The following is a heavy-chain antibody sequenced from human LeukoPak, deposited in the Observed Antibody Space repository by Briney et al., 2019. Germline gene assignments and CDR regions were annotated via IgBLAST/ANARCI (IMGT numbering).Heavy chain of an antibody. CDR3: ARYYDSSGMDNWFNP. J-gene: IGHJ5*02. V-gene: IGHV4-59*01. D-gene: IGHD3-22*01. Sequence: SETLSLTCTLSGGSISSYYWSWIRQPPGKGLEWIGYIYYSGSTNYNPSLKSRVTISVDTSKNQFSLKLSSVTAADTAVYYCARYYDSSGMDNWFNPWGQGTLVTVSS. CDR1: GGSISSYY. CDR2: IYYSGST.